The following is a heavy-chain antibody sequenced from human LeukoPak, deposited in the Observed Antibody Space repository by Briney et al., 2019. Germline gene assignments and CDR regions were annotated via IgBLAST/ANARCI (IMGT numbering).Heavy chain of an antibody. CDR2: IYYSGST. D-gene: IGHD2-15*01. Sequence: PSGTLSLTCAVSGGSISSGGYSWSWIRQPPGKGLEWIGYIYYSGSTYYNPSLKSRVTISVDTSKNQFSLKLSSVTAADTVVYYCARGYCSGGSCDTVGLYYYYMDVWGKGTTVTVSS. V-gene: IGHV4-30-4*07. CDR3: ARGYCSGGSCDTVGLYYYYMDV. J-gene: IGHJ6*03. CDR1: GGSISSGGYS.